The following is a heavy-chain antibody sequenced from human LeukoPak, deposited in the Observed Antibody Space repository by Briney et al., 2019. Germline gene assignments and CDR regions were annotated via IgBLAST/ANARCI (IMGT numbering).Heavy chain of an antibody. CDR1: GFTFSDYY. Sequence: GGSLRLSCAASGFTFSDYYMSWIRQAPGKGRERISYISSRGRTIYYADSVKGRFTISRDNAKKSLYLQMNSLRAEDTAVYYCARDPESAAGPDYYYFYGMDAWGQGTTVTVSS. CDR2: ISSRGRTI. V-gene: IGHV3-11*01. D-gene: IGHD6-13*01. CDR3: ARDPESAAGPDYYYFYGMDA. J-gene: IGHJ6*02.